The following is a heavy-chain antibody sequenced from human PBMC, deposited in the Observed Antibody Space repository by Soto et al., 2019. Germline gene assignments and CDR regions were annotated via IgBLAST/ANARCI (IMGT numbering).Heavy chain of an antibody. CDR2: ISGSGWST. D-gene: IGHD6-19*01. CDR3: AREGTGYSSGIDS. V-gene: IGHV3-23*01. J-gene: IGHJ4*02. CDR1: EFTFSSYA. Sequence: GGSLRLSCAASEFTFSSYAVTWVRQAPGKGLEWVSAISGSGWSTYYADSVKGRFTISRDNSKNTLYLQMNSLRAEDTAVYFCAREGTGYSSGIDSWGQGTLVTVS.